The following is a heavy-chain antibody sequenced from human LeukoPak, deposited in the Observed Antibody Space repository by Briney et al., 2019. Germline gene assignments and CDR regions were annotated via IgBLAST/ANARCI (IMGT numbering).Heavy chain of an antibody. CDR3: ARAQLWFGDPFDY. V-gene: IGHV4-30-2*01. CDR2: IYHSGST. D-gene: IGHD3-10*01. Sequence: SETPSPTCAVSGGSISSGGYSWSWIRQAPGKGLEWIGYIYHSGSTYYNPSLKSRVTISVDRSKNQFSLKLSSVTAADTAVYYCARAQLWFGDPFDYWGQGTLVTVSS. CDR1: GGSISSGGYS. J-gene: IGHJ4*02.